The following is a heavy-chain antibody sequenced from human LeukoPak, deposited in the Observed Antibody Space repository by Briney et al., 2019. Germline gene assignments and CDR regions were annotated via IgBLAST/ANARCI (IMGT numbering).Heavy chain of an antibody. D-gene: IGHD3-22*01. CDR1: GFTFSSYG. CDR2: ISYDGSSK. J-gene: IGHJ5*02. Sequence: PGRSLRLSCAASGFTFSSYGMHWVRQAPGKGLEWVAVISYDGSSKYYADSVKGRFTISRDNSKNTLYLQMNSLRAEDTAVYYCAKGAYDRPTWGQGTLVTVSS. CDR3: AKGAYDRPT. V-gene: IGHV3-30*18.